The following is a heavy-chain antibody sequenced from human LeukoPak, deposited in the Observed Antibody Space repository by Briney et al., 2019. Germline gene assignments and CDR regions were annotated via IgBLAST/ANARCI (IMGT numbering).Heavy chain of an antibody. Sequence: GGSLRLSCAASGFNVSSSFMSWVRQAPGKGLEWVSVIYSIGSTFYADSVKGRFTISRDNSKNMLYLHMNSLGAEDTAVYYCARDRVYLGREDAFDIWGQGTMVTVSS. D-gene: IGHD7-27*01. CDR2: IYSIGST. CDR3: ARDRVYLGREDAFDI. J-gene: IGHJ3*02. V-gene: IGHV3-53*01. CDR1: GFNVSSSF.